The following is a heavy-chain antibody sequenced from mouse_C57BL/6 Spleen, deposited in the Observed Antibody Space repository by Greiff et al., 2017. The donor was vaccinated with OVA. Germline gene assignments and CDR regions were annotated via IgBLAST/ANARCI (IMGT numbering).Heavy chain of an antibody. J-gene: IGHJ4*01. V-gene: IGHV7-3*01. D-gene: IGHD2-1*01. Sequence: EVNLVESGGGLVQPGGSLSLSCAASGFTFTDYYMSWVRQPPGKALEWLGFIRNKANGYTTEYSASVQGRFTISRDNSTCFLYLQMNARRAEDSATYYCARYEGDYGKHDYAMDYWGQGTSVTVSS. CDR3: ARYEGDYGKHDYAMDY. CDR1: GFTFTDYY. CDR2: IRNKANGYTT.